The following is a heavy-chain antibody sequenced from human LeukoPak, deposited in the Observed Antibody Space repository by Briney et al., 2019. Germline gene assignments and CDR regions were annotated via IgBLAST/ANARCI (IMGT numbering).Heavy chain of an antibody. CDR1: GFTFSDYY. Sequence: AGGSLRLSCAASGFTFSDYYMSWIRQAPGKGLEWVSYISSSGSTIYYADSVKGRFTISRDNAKNSLYLQMNSLRAEDTAVYYCAREEYSSSWHLDYWGQGTLVTVSS. V-gene: IGHV3-11*04. D-gene: IGHD6-13*01. J-gene: IGHJ4*02. CDR2: ISSSGSTI. CDR3: AREEYSSSWHLDY.